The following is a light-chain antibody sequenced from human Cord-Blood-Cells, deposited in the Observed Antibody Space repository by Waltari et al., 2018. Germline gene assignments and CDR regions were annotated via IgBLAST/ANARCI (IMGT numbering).Light chain of an antibody. CDR2: WAS. J-gene: IGKJ1*01. V-gene: IGKV4-1*01. CDR1: QSVLYSSNNKNY. CDR3: QQYYSTPLT. Sequence: DIVMTQSPDSLAVFLGERATIHCKSSQSVLYSSNNKNYLAWYQQKPGQPPKLLIYWASTRESGVPDRFSGSGSGTDFTLTISSLQAEDVAVYYCQQYYSTPLTFGQGTKVEIK.